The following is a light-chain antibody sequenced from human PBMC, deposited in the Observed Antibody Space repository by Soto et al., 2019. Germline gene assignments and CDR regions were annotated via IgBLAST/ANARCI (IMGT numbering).Light chain of an antibody. V-gene: IGKV1-5*01. Sequence: IQVTQSPSTLSASVGDRVSITCRASDSINNWLAWYQQKPGKAPKLLIYDASTLETGVPSRFSGSSSGTEFNLTISSLQPDDFATYYCQDYTSYSGTFGQGTKVEVK. CDR3: QDYTSYSGT. CDR1: DSINNW. CDR2: DAS. J-gene: IGKJ1*01.